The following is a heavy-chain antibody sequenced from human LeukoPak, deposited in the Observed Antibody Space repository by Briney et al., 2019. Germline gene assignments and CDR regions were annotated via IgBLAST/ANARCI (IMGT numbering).Heavy chain of an antibody. J-gene: IGHJ3*02. V-gene: IGHV1-2*04. CDR1: GYTFSGYY. Sequence: ASVKVSCKASGYTFSGYYMHWVRQAPGQGLEWMGWINPNSGGTNYAQKFQGWVTMTRDTSISTAYMELSRLRSDDTAVYYCARVVRQVRDGMEQWLVRWGAFDIWGQGTMVTVSS. D-gene: IGHD6-19*01. CDR3: ARVVRQVRDGMEQWLVRWGAFDI. CDR2: INPNSGGT.